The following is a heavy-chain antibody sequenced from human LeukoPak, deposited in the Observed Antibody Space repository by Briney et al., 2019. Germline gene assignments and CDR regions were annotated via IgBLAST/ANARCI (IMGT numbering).Heavy chain of an antibody. J-gene: IGHJ3*02. D-gene: IGHD2-2*01. CDR2: IWYDGSNK. CDR3: ARALDIVVVPAAQGAFDI. Sequence: GGSLRLSCAASGFTFSSYGMHWVRQAPGKGLEWVAVIWYDGSNKYYADSVKGRFTISRDNAKNSLYLQMNSLRAEDTAVYYCARALDIVVVPAAQGAFDIWGQGTMVTVSS. V-gene: IGHV3-33*01. CDR1: GFTFSSYG.